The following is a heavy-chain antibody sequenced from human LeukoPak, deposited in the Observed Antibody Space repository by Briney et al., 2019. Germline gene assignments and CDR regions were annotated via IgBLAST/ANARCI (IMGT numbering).Heavy chain of an antibody. D-gene: IGHD3-16*01. CDR3: AKVPHSWGLFDS. CDR2: ISWNSGSI. J-gene: IGHJ4*02. CDR1: GFTFDDYA. V-gene: IGHV3-9*01. Sequence: GGSLRLSCAASGFTFDDYAMHWVRQAPGKGLEWVSGISWNSGSIGYADSVKGRFTVSRDNSKNTLYLHMDSLRTEDTAVYYCAKVPHSWGLFDSWGQGTLVTVSS.